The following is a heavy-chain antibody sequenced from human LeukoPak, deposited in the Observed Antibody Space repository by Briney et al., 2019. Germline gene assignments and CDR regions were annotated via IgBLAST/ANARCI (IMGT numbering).Heavy chain of an antibody. CDR3: ARDLPEIFYDSSGFDAFDI. Sequence: ASVKVSCKTSGYTFTDYYIHWVRQAPGQGPEWMGWINPNSGGTNYAQKFQGRVTMTRDTSISTAYMELSRLRSDDTAVYYCARDLPEIFYDSSGFDAFDIWGQGTMVTVSS. D-gene: IGHD3-22*01. V-gene: IGHV1-2*02. J-gene: IGHJ3*02. CDR1: GYTFTDYY. CDR2: INPNSGGT.